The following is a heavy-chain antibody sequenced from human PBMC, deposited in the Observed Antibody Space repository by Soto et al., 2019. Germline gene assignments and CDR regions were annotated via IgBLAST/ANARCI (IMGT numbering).Heavy chain of an antibody. CDR1: GFTFSRYA. Sequence: GGSLRLSCAASGFTFSRYAIHWVRQAPGKGLEWVAVISYDGSNKYSGDSVKGRVTISGDNSKNTVNLQMNSLRAEDTAVYYCAKDQGTYGDGSGWPLDSWGQGTLVTVSS. CDR2: ISYDGSNK. D-gene: IGHD6-19*01. V-gene: IGHV3-30*18. J-gene: IGHJ4*02. CDR3: AKDQGTYGDGSGWPLDS.